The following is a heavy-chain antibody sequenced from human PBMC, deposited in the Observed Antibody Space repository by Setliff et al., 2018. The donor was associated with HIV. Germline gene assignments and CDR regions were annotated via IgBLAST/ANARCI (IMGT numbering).Heavy chain of an antibody. V-gene: IGHV3-23*01. Sequence: GGSLRLSCAANGFSFSSYAMSWVRQAPGKGLEWVSGIGGSGGSTYYADSVKGRFTISRDYSKNMVYLQMNSLRAEDTAVYYCARKLLTRPNYYGMDVWGQGTTVTVSS. D-gene: IGHD2-15*01. CDR3: ARKLLTRPNYYGMDV. CDR1: GFSFSSYA. CDR2: IGGSGGST. J-gene: IGHJ6*02.